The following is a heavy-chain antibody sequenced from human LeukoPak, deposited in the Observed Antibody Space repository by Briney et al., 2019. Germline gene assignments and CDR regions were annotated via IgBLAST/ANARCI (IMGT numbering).Heavy chain of an antibody. CDR3: AKEGMAGIRQYFDY. V-gene: IGHV3-23*01. Sequence: GGSLRLSCAASGFTFSNAWMSWVRQAPGKGLEWVSGISGSDGSTYYADSVKGRFTISKDNSKNTLYLQMNSLRAEDTAVYYCAKEGMAGIRQYFDYWGQGTLVTVSS. CDR2: ISGSDGST. J-gene: IGHJ4*02. D-gene: IGHD5-24*01. CDR1: GFTFSNAW.